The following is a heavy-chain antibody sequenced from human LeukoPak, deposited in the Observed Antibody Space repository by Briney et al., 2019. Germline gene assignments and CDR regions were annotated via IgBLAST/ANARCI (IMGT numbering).Heavy chain of an antibody. D-gene: IGHD3-10*02. Sequence: GGSLRLSCAASGFTFSSYWMHWVRQAPGKGLEWVSYISSSGSAIYYADSVKGRFTISRDNAKNSLYLQMNSLRAEDTAVYYCAELGITMIGGVWGKGTTVTISS. J-gene: IGHJ6*04. CDR1: GFTFSSYW. CDR2: ISSSGSAI. V-gene: IGHV3-48*04. CDR3: AELGITMIGGV.